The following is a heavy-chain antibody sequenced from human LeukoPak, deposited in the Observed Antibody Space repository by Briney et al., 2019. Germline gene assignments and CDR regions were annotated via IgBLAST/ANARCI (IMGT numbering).Heavy chain of an antibody. J-gene: IGHJ4*02. CDR3: ARLGGDIVVVPAAIFFDY. D-gene: IGHD2-2*01. CDR1: GGSISSSSYY. CDR2: IYYSGST. V-gene: IGHV4-39*01. Sequence: SETLSLTCTVSGGSISSSSYYWGWISQPPGKWLEWLGSIYYSGSTYYNPSLKSRVTISVDTSKNQFSLKLSSVTAADTAVYYCARLGGDIVVVPAAIFFDYWGQGTLVTVSS.